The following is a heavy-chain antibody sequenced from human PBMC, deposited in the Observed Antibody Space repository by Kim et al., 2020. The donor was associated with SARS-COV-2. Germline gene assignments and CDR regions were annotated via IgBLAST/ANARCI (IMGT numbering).Heavy chain of an antibody. V-gene: IGHV3-53*01. D-gene: IGHD3-10*01. CDR2: IHGGGST. J-gene: IGHJ4*02. CDR3: ACHPSGSSIEY. CDR1: GFTVSLNS. Sequence: GGSLRLSCAASGFTVSLNSMNWVRQAPGKGLEWVSVIHGGGSTYYADSVKGRFTISRDTSKNTVHLQMRSLRVDDTAVYFCACHPSGSSIEYWGQGTLVTVSS.